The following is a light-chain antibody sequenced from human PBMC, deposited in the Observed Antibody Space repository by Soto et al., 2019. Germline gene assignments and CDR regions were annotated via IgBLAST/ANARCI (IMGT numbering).Light chain of an antibody. J-gene: IGKJ5*01. CDR1: QSVSSN. Sequence: EIVMTQSPATLSVSPGERASLSCRASQSVSSNLAWYQYTTGQAPRLLIYGASTRATGIPARFSGSGCGTEFTPTISSLQSEDFAVYYCQQYNNWPPGITFGQGTRLEIK. CDR2: GAS. CDR3: QQYNNWPPGIT. V-gene: IGKV3-15*01.